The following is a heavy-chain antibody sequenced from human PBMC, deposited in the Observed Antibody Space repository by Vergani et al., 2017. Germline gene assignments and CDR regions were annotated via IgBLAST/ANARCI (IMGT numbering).Heavy chain of an antibody. V-gene: IGHV4-38-2*01. Sequence: QLQLQESGPGLVKPSETLSLICDVFDFISNGHYWGWIRQPPGKGLEWIGNIYHSGGAYYNPSLKGRVTISVDTSKNQFSLEVTSVTAADTAIYFCARTESFILRYFHWALWGQGTLVTVSS. D-gene: IGHD3-9*01. CDR2: IYHSGGA. CDR3: ARTESFILRYFHWAL. J-gene: IGHJ4*02. CDR1: DFISNGHY.